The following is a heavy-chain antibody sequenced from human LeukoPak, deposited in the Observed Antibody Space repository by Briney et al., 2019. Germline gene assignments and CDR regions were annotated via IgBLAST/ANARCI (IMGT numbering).Heavy chain of an antibody. Sequence: SETLSLTCTVSGYSISSGYYRGWIRQPPGKGLEWIGSIYHSGSTYYNPSLKSRVTISVDTPKNQFSLKLSSVTAADTAVYYCAGPLVVVVAPGSAPYYYYGMDVWGQGTTVTVSS. V-gene: IGHV4-38-2*02. CDR2: IYHSGST. CDR3: AGPLVVVVAPGSAPYYYYGMDV. J-gene: IGHJ6*02. D-gene: IGHD2-15*01. CDR1: GYSISSGYY.